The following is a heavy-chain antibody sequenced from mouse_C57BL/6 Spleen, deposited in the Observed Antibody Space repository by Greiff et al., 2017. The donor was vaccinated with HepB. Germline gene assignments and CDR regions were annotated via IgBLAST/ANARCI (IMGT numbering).Heavy chain of an antibody. CDR1: GYTFPSYW. CDR2: IDPSDSET. V-gene: IGHV1-52*01. Sequence: QVQLQQPGAELVRPGSSVKLSCKASGYTFPSYWMHWVKQRPIQGLEWIGNIDPSDSETHYNQKFKDKATLTVDKSSSTAYMQLSSLTSEDSAVYYCAREGFTTVVAHFDYWGQGTTLTVSS. CDR3: AREGFTTVVAHFDY. J-gene: IGHJ2*01. D-gene: IGHD1-1*01.